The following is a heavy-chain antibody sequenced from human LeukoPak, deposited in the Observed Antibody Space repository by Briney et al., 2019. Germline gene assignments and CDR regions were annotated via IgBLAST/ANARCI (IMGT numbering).Heavy chain of an antibody. CDR2: IKQDGSEK. Sequence: GGSLRLSCAASGFSFSYYWMSWVRQAPGKGLEWVANIKQDGSEKYYVDSVKGRFTISRDNAKKSLYLQMSSLRAEDTAAYYCARDAEVGTLFGVLSRYNWFDPWGQGALVTVSS. D-gene: IGHD3-3*01. V-gene: IGHV3-7*01. CDR1: GFSFSYYW. J-gene: IGHJ5*02. CDR3: ARDAEVGTLFGVLSRYNWFDP.